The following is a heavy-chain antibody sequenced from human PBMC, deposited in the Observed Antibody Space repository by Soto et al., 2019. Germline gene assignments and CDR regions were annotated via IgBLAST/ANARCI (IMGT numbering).Heavy chain of an antibody. Sequence: GGSLRLSXGVSGFTFSSHAMSWVRQAPGKGLECVSGISGSGGTTFYADSVKGRFTISRDNSKKTLYLQMNGLRAEDTAVYYCARTPYDFWSPGQFYFDHWGQGTLVTVSS. CDR3: ARTPYDFWSPGQFYFDH. J-gene: IGHJ4*02. D-gene: IGHD3-3*01. CDR2: ISGSGGTT. V-gene: IGHV3-23*01. CDR1: GFTFSSHA.